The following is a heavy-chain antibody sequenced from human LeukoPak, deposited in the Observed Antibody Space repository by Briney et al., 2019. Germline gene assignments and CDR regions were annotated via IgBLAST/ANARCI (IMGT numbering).Heavy chain of an antibody. V-gene: IGHV1-69*06. CDR3: ARDPVYEQQLAFDY. CDR2: IIPIFGTA. J-gene: IGHJ4*02. Sequence: SVKVSCKASGGTFSSYAISWVRQAPGQGLEWMGGIIPIFGTADYAQKFQGRVTITADKSTSTAYMELSSLRSEDTVVYYCARDPVYEQQLAFDYWGQGTLVTVSS. D-gene: IGHD5/OR15-5a*01. CDR1: GGTFSSYA.